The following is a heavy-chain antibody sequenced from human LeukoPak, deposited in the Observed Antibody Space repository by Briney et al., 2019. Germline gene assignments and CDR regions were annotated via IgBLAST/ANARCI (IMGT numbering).Heavy chain of an antibody. CDR1: GYSISSGYY. J-gene: IGHJ4*02. Sequence: PSETLSLTCTVSGYSISSGYYWGWIRQPPGKGLEWIGSISHSGSPYYNPSLKSRVTISVHTSKNQFSLKLSSVTAADTAVYYCTRDSSVYDWFYDYWGQGTLVTVSS. D-gene: IGHD5/OR15-5a*01. CDR2: ISHSGSP. V-gene: IGHV4-38-2*02. CDR3: TRDSSVYDWFYDY.